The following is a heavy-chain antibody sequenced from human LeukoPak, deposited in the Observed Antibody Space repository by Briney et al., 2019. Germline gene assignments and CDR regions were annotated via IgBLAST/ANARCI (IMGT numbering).Heavy chain of an antibody. V-gene: IGHV1-2*02. CDR2: INPNSGGT. D-gene: IGHD3-3*01. CDR3: ARGSPTQIYDFWSGYYTPGGRWFDP. J-gene: IGHJ5*02. Sequence: ASVKVSCKASGYTFTGYYMHWVRQAPGQGLEWMGWINPNSGGTNYAQKFQGRVTMTRDTSISTAYMELSRLRSDDTAVYYCARGSPTQIYDFWSGYYTPGGRWFDPWGQGTLVTVSS. CDR1: GYTFTGYY.